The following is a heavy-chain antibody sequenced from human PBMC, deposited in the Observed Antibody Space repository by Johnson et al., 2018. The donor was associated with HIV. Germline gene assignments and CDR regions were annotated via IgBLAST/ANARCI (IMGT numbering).Heavy chain of an antibody. V-gene: IGHV3-30-3*01. J-gene: IGHJ3*02. D-gene: IGHD4-17*01. Sequence: QVQLVESGGGVVQPGRSLRLSCAASGFTFSSYAMHWVRQAPGKGLEWVAVISYDGSNKYYADSVKGRFTISRDNSKNTLYLQMNSLRAEDTAVYYCGRDGGNDYGDDVGGGARDIWGQGTMVTVSS. CDR3: GRDGGNDYGDDVGGGARDI. CDR1: GFTFSSYA. CDR2: ISYDGSNK.